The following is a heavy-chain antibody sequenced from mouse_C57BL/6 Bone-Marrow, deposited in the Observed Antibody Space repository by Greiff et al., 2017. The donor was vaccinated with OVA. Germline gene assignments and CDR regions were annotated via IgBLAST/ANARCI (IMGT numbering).Heavy chain of an antibody. V-gene: IGHV14-4*01. CDR2: IDPENGDT. D-gene: IGHD4-1*01. J-gene: IGHJ2*01. CDR1: GFNIKDDY. Sequence: EVQLQQSGAELVRPGASVKLSCTASGFNIKDDYMHWVKQRPEQGLEWIGWIDPENGDTESASKFQGKATITADTSSNTAYLQLSSLTSEDTAVYYCTTSQTGRDYWGQGTTRTVSS. CDR3: TTSQTGRDY.